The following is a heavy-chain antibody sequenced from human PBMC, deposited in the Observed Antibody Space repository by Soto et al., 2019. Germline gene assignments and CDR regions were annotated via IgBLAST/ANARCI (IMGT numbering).Heavy chain of an antibody. D-gene: IGHD2-15*01. CDR3: ARHDCSGGSCYFDY. CDR2: IYYSGST. J-gene: IGHJ4*02. Sequence: TSETLSLTCTVSGGSISSYYWSWIRQPPGKGLEWIGYIYYSGSTNYNPSLKSRVTISVDTSKNQFSLKLSSVTAADTAVYYCARHDCSGGSCYFDYWGQGTLVTVSS. V-gene: IGHV4-59*08. CDR1: GGSISSYY.